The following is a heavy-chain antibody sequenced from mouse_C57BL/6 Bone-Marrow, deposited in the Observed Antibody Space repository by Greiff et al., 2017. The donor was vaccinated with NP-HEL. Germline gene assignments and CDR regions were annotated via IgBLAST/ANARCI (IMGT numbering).Heavy chain of an antibody. CDR1: GYTFPSYG. J-gene: IGHJ2*01. D-gene: IGHD1-1*01. CDR3: ARDYADY. CDR2: IYIGNGYT. Sequence: VQLQQSGAELVRPGSSVKMSCKTSGYTFPSYGINWVKQRPGQGLEWIGYIYIGNGYTAYNEKFKGKATLTSDTSSSTAYMQLSSLTAEDSAIYFCARDYADYWGQGTTLTVSS. V-gene: IGHV1-58*01.